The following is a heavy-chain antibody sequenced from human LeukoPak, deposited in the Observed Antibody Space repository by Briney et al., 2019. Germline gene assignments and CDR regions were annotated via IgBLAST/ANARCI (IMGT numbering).Heavy chain of an antibody. V-gene: IGHV3-23*01. Sequence: PGGSLRLSCAASGFTFSSYAMSWVRQAPGKGLEWVSAISGSGGSTYYADSVKGRFTISRDNSKNTLYLQMNSLRAEDTAVYYCARWSGYDSDAFDIWGQGTMVTVSS. J-gene: IGHJ3*02. CDR2: ISGSGGST. CDR1: GFTFSSYA. D-gene: IGHD5-12*01. CDR3: ARWSGYDSDAFDI.